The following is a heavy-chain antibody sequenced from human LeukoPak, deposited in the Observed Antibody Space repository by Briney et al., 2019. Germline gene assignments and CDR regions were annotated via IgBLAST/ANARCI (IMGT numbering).Heavy chain of an antibody. Sequence: SVKVSCKASGGTFSSYAISWVRQAPGQGLEWMGRIIPIFGTANYAQKFQGRVTITTDESTSTAYMELSSLRSEDTAVYYCASLGHYCSSTSCYGDYWGQGTLVTVSS. D-gene: IGHD2-2*01. J-gene: IGHJ4*02. CDR2: IIPIFGTA. CDR1: GGTFSSYA. CDR3: ASLGHYCSSTSCYGDY. V-gene: IGHV1-69*05.